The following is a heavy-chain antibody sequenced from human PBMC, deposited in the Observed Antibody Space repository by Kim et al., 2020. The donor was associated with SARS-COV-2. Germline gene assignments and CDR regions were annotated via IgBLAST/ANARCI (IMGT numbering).Heavy chain of an antibody. D-gene: IGHD2-15*01. CDR1: GFTFSSYD. J-gene: IGHJ2*01. CDR2: IGTAGDT. Sequence: GGSLRLSCAASGFTFSSYDMHWVRQATGKGLEWGSAIGTAGDTYYPGSVKGRFTISRENANNSLYLQMNSLRAGDTAVYYCARDRGIGDFDLWGRGTLVTVSS. CDR3: ARDRGIGDFDL. V-gene: IGHV3-13*01.